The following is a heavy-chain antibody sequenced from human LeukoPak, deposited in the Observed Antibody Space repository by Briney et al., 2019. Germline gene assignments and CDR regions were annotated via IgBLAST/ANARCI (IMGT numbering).Heavy chain of an antibody. CDR2: IYYSGST. Sequence: SETLSLTCTVSGGSISSSSYYWGWIRQPPGKGLEWIGSIYYSGSTYYNPSLKSRVTISVDTSKNQFSLKLSSVTAADTAVYYCARATVVTPRLSWFDPWGQGTLVTVSS. D-gene: IGHD4-23*01. J-gene: IGHJ5*02. CDR3: ARATVVTPRLSWFDP. V-gene: IGHV4-39*01. CDR1: GGSISSSSYY.